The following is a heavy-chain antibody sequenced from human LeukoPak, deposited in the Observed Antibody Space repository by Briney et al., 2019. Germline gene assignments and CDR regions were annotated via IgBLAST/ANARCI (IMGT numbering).Heavy chain of an antibody. D-gene: IGHD3-22*01. Sequence: PSGTLSLTCAVSGGSISSSNWWSWVRQPPGKGLEWIGEIYHSGSTNYNPSLKSRVTISVDTSKNQFSLKLSSVTAADTAVYYCARGRKYYYDSSGYRTTYYFDYWGQGTLVTVSS. CDR2: IYHSGST. CDR1: GGSISSSNW. V-gene: IGHV4-4*02. CDR3: ARGRKYYYDSSGYRTTYYFDY. J-gene: IGHJ4*02.